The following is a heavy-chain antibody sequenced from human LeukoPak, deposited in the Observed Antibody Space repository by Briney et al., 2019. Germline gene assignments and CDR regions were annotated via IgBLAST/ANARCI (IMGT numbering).Heavy chain of an antibody. CDR3: ASSGSTTVTTGYFDY. CDR2: IKQDGSEK. D-gene: IGHD4-17*01. Sequence: GGSLRLSCAASGFTFSSYWMSWVRQAPGKGLEWVANIKQDGSEKYYVDSVKGRFTISRDNAKNSLYLQMNRLRAEDTAVYYCASSGSTTVTTGYFDYWGQGTLVTVSS. V-gene: IGHV3-7*01. J-gene: IGHJ4*02. CDR1: GFTFSSYW.